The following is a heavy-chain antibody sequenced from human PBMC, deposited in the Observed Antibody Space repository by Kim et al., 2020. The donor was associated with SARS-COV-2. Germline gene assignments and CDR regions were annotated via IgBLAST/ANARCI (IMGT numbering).Heavy chain of an antibody. Sequence: ASVKVSCKASGYTFTSYGISWVRQAPGQGLEWMGWISAYNGNTNYAQKLQGRVTMTTDTSTSTAYMELRSLRSDDTAVYYCAREALANYDFWSGSSPFDYWGQGTLVTVSS. D-gene: IGHD3-3*01. CDR1: GYTFTSYG. CDR2: ISAYNGNT. J-gene: IGHJ4*02. V-gene: IGHV1-18*04. CDR3: AREALANYDFWSGSSPFDY.